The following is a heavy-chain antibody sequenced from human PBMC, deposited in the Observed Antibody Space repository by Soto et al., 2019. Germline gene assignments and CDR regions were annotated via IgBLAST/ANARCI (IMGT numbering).Heavy chain of an antibody. J-gene: IGHJ4*02. D-gene: IGHD2-2*01. CDR3: ARGRSSTSPYPIGY. V-gene: IGHV4-31*03. CDR2: IYYSGRT. CDR1: GGSISSGGYY. Sequence: QVQLQESGPGLVKPSQTLSLTCTVSGGSISSGGYYWSWIRQHPGKGLEWIGYIYYSGRTYYNPSLKIRVTISVDTSKNQFSLKLSSVAASDTAVYYCARGRSSTSPYPIGYWGQGTLVTVSS.